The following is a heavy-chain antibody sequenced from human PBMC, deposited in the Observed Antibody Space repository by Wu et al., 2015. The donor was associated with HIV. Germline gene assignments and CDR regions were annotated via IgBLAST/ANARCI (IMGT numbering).Heavy chain of an antibody. D-gene: IGHD3-10*01. CDR2: MNPRSGST. CDR3: ARRELPYYFTT. Sequence: QVQLVQSGAEVKKPGASVKVSCKASGYIFTSYDINWVRQATGQGLEWMGWMNPRSGSTGFAQKFQGRVTLTRTTSINTVYMDLTNLRSDDTAVYYCARRELPYYFTTWGQGTRVTVSS. CDR1: GYIFTSYD. V-gene: IGHV1-8*01. J-gene: IGHJ4*02.